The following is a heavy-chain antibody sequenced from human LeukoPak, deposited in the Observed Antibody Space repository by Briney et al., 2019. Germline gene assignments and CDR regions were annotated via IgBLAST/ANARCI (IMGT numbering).Heavy chain of an antibody. V-gene: IGHV1-8*01. D-gene: IGHD2-2*01. CDR2: MNPNSGNT. J-gene: IGHJ6*03. CDR3: ARDIGVRSCSSTSCYLDYYYYMDV. CDR1: GYTFTSYD. Sequence: GASVKVSCKASGYTFTSYDINWVRQATGQGLEWMGWMNPNSGNTGYAQKFQGRVTMTRDTSISTAYMELSRLRSDDTAVYYCARDIGVRSCSSTSCYLDYYYYMDVWGKGTTVTISS.